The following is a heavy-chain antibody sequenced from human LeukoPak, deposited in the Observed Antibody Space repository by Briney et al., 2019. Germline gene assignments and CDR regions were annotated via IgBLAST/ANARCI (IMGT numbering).Heavy chain of an antibody. Sequence: SETLSLTCTVSGGSISSGDYYWSWIRQPPGKGLEWIGYIYYSGSTYYNPSLKSRVTISVDTSKNQFSLKLSSVTAADTAVYYCARAATGGIAARPLDTFDIWGQGTMVTVSS. D-gene: IGHD6-6*01. J-gene: IGHJ3*02. CDR3: ARAATGGIAARPLDTFDI. CDR1: GGSISSGDYY. V-gene: IGHV4-30-4*01. CDR2: IYYSGST.